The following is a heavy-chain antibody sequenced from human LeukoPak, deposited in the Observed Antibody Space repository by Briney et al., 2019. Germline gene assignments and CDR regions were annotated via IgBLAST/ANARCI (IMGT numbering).Heavy chain of an antibody. CDR2: IIPLLGLR. CDR3: AIIAVGGVEGLDT. Sequence: GASVKVSCKASGGTFSDNAVNWVRQAPGQGLEWMGRIIPLLGLRTYTQKFQDKVTISADKVTNTAYMELTSLTYEDTAVYYCAIIAVGGVEGLDTWGQGTLVTVSS. D-gene: IGHD6-19*01. CDR1: GGTFSDNA. J-gene: IGHJ4*02. V-gene: IGHV1-69*04.